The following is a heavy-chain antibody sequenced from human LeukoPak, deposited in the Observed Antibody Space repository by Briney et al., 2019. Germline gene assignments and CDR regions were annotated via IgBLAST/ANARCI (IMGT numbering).Heavy chain of an antibody. D-gene: IGHD2-2*01. J-gene: IGHJ6*02. CDR3: TTDSYCSTTTCYASSNYYYGLDA. CDR2: IYRNADGGTT. V-gene: IGHV3-15*05. CDR1: GFTFSNAW. Sequence: PGGSLRLSCAASGFTFSNAWMTWVRQAPGEGLEWVGRIYRNADGGTTDYAAPVKGRFTISRDDSKNTLYLQMNSLKTEDTAVYYCTTDSYCSTTTCYASSNYYYGLDAWGQGTSVTVSS.